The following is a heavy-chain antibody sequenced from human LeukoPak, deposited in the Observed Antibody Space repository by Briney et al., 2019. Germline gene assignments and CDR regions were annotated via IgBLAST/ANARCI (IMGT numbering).Heavy chain of an antibody. CDR2: ISGSGGST. D-gene: IGHD3-22*01. V-gene: IGHV3-23*01. Sequence: GSLRLSCAASGFTFSSYAMSWVRQAPGKGLEWVSAISGSGGSTYYADSVKGRFTISRDNSKNTLYLQMNSLRAEDTAVYYRAKWLLQHPHYYYYYGMDVWGKGTTVTVSS. J-gene: IGHJ6*04. CDR1: GFTFSSYA. CDR3: AKWLLQHPHYYYYYGMDV.